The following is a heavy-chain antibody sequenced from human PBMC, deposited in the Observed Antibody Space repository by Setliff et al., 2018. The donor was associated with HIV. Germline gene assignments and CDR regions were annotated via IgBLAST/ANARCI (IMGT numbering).Heavy chain of an antibody. Sequence: PGESLKISCQASGYSFTKFWIGWVRQMPGKGLEWMGIIYPGGSDTRYSPSFEGQVTMSADKSINTAYLQWNSLKASDTAMYYCARQPTDTSGYNNWFDSWGQGTLVTVSS. CDR1: GYSFTKFW. CDR2: IYPGGSDT. V-gene: IGHV5-51*01. CDR3: ARQPTDTSGYNNWFDS. J-gene: IGHJ5*01. D-gene: IGHD3-3*01.